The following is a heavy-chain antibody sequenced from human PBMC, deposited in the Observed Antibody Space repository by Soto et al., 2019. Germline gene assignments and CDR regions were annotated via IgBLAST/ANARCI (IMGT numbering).Heavy chain of an antibody. J-gene: IGHJ3*02. CDR1: GGSISSSSYY. CDR3: ARPIPTPGYCSSTSCYAPVGAFDI. V-gene: IGHV4-39*01. D-gene: IGHD2-2*01. Sequence: SETLSLTCTVSGGSISSSSYYWGWIRQPPGKGLEWIGSIYYSGSTYYNPSLKSRVTISVDTSKNQFSLKLSSVTAADTAVYYCARPIPTPGYCSSTSCYAPVGAFDIWGQGTMVTVSS. CDR2: IYYSGST.